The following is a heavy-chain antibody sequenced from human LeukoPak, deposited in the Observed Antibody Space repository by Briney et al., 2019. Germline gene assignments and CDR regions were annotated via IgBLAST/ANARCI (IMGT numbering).Heavy chain of an antibody. D-gene: IGHD6-13*01. CDR1: GGSISSYY. V-gene: IGHV4-59*12. CDR3: ARVGSSWPIDY. J-gene: IGHJ4*02. CDR2: IYYSGST. Sequence: SETLSLTCTVSGGSISSYYWSWIRQPPGKGLEWIGYIYYSGSTNYNPSLKSRVTISVDRSKNQFSLKLSSVTAADTAVYYCARVGSSWPIDYWGQGTLVTVSS.